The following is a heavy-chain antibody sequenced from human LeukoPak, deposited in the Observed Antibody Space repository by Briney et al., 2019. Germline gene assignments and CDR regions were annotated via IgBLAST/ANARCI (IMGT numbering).Heavy chain of an antibody. D-gene: IGHD3-22*01. CDR2: INPNSGGT. J-gene: IGHJ4*02. CDR1: GYTFTGYY. Sequence: ASVKVSCKASGYTFTGYYMHWVRQVPGQGLEWMGWINPNSGGTNYAQKFQGWVTMTRDTSISTAYMELSRLRSDDTAVYYCARGTPPGYYYDSSGYYYLDYWGQGTLVTVSS. V-gene: IGHV1-2*04. CDR3: ARGTPPGYYYDSSGYYYLDY.